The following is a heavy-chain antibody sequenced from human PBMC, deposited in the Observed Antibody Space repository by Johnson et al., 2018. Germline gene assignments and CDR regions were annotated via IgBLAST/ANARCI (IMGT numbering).Heavy chain of an antibody. J-gene: IGHJ6*03. CDR1: GFSFSNYW. V-gene: IGHV3-74*01. Sequence: VQLQESGGGLVQPGGSLRLSCAASGFSFSNYWMHWVRQPPGNGLVWVSRINIDESRTTYADSGKGRFTISRDNAKNTLYLQMNSLRAEDTAVYYCARARGGAYVDYMDVWGKGTTVTVSS. CDR3: ARARGGAYVDYMDV. CDR2: INIDESRT. D-gene: IGHD3-16*01.